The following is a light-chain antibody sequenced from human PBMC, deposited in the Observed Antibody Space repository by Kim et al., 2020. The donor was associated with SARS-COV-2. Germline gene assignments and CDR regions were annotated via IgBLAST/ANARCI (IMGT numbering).Light chain of an antibody. J-gene: IGKJ2*04. CDR1: QSITSN. Sequence: DIQMTQSPATLSASVGDRVTITCRASQSITSNLAWYQQKPGKAPKLLIYKASTLESGVPSRFSGSGSGTEFTLTISSLQPDDFATYYCQQYNNYPCSFGQGTQLEI. V-gene: IGKV1-5*03. CDR3: QQYNNYPCS. CDR2: KAS.